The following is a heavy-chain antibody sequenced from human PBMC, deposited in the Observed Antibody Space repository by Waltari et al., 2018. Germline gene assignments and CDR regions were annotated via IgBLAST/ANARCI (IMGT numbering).Heavy chain of an antibody. CDR1: GGSFSGYY. CDR2: INPSGST. Sequence: QVQLQQWGAGLLKPSETLSLTCAVYGGSFSGYYWSWIRQPPGKGLEWIGEINPSGSTNDNPSLKSRVTISVDTSKNQFSLKLSSVTAADTAVYYCARRQREYSGPGAFDIWGQGTMVTVSS. V-gene: IGHV4-34*01. CDR3: ARRQREYSGPGAFDI. D-gene: IGHD5-12*01. J-gene: IGHJ3*02.